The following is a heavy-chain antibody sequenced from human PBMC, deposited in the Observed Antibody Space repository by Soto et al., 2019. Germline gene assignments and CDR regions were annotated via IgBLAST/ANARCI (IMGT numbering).Heavy chain of an antibody. Sequence: GGSLRLSCAASGFTFSSYSMNWVRQAPGKGLEWVSSISSSSSYIYYADSVKGRFTISRDNAKNSLYLQMNSLRAEDTAVYYCARDFTVTETFDYWGQGTLVTVSS. D-gene: IGHD4-17*01. J-gene: IGHJ4*02. CDR1: GFTFSSYS. V-gene: IGHV3-21*01. CDR3: ARDFTVTETFDY. CDR2: ISSSSSYI.